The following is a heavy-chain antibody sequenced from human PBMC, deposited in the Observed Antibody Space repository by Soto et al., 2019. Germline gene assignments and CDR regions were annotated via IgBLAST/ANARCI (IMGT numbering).Heavy chain of an antibody. D-gene: IGHD7-27*01. J-gene: IGHJ4*02. CDR2: IIPILGIA. V-gene: IGHV1-69*02. Sequence: GASVKVSCKASGGTFSSSTISWVRQAPGQGLEWMGRIIPILGIANYAQKFQGRVTITADKSTSTAYMELSSLRSEDTAVYYCARSPANWGSVDYWGQGTLVTVSS. CDR3: ARSPANWGSVDY. CDR1: GGTFSSST.